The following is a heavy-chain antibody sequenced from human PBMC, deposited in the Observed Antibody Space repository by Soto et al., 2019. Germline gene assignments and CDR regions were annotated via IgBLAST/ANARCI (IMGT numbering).Heavy chain of an antibody. CDR1: GGSISSSSYY. V-gene: IGHV4-39*01. CDR2: IYYSGST. J-gene: IGHJ5*02. CDR3: ASTTHYDFWSGYQSNWFDP. D-gene: IGHD3-3*01. Sequence: SETLSLTCTVSGGSISSSSYYWGWIRQPPGKGLEWIGSIYYSGSTYYNPSLKSRVTISVDTSKNQFSLKLSSVTAADTAVYYCASTTHYDFWSGYQSNWFDPWGQGTLVTVSS.